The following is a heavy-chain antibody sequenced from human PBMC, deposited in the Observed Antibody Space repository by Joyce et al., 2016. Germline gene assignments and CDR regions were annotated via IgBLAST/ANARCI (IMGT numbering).Heavy chain of an antibody. J-gene: IGHJ4*02. V-gene: IGHV3-15*01. Sequence: EVQLVESGGGLVKPGGSLRLSCAASGFTLSNAWMSWVRQAPGKGLEWVGRIKTKTEGETRDYAAPEKGRFTISTDDSKNILYLQMNSLKTDDTAVYYCTTGADVVGDYWGQGTLVTVSS. CDR2: IKTKTEGETR. CDR1: GFTLSNAW. D-gene: IGHD3-16*02. CDR3: TTGADVVGDY.